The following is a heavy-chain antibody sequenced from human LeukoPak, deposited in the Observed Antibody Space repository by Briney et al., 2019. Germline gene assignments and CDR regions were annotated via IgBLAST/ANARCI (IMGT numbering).Heavy chain of an antibody. J-gene: IGHJ5*02. CDR3: ARDRAEGKTWVEFDP. V-gene: IGHV3-66*02. Sequence: GGSLRLSCAASGFIVNTYAMSWVRQAPGKGLAWVSLIYSDGATQYADSVKGRFTISRDNSKNTLYLQMNSLRDEDTAVYFCARDRAEGKTWVEFDPWGQGTLVTVSS. CDR1: GFIVNTYA. CDR2: IYSDGAT.